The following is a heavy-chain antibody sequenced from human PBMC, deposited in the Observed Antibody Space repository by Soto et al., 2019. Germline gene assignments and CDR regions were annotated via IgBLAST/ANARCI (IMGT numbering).Heavy chain of an antibody. J-gene: IGHJ4*02. CDR2: ISYDGSNK. V-gene: IGHV3-30-3*01. CDR1: GFTFSSYA. CDR3: ARDRDGGYDSGFDY. Sequence: GGSLRLSCAASGFTFSSYAMHWVRQAPGKGLEWVAVISYDGSNKYYADSVKGRFTISRDNSKNTLYLQMNSLRAEDTAVYYCARDRDGGYDSGFDYWGQGTLVTVSS. D-gene: IGHD5-12*01.